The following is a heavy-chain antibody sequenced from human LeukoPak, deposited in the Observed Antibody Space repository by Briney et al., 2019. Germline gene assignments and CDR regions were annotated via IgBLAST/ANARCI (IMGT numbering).Heavy chain of an antibody. D-gene: IGHD1-26*01. CDR2: IYYSGST. V-gene: IGHV4-39*01. CDR3: ARQGATGEMDV. J-gene: IGHJ6*04. CDR1: GGSISSSSYY. Sequence: SETLSLTCTVSGGSISSSSYYWGWIRQPPGKGLEWIGSIYYSGSTYYNPSLKSRVTISVDTSKNQFSLKLSSVTAADTAVYYCARQGATGEMDVWGKGTRSPSPQ.